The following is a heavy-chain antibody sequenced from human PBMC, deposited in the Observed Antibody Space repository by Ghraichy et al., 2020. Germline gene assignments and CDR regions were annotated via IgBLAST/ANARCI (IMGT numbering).Heavy chain of an antibody. CDR1: GYTFTGYY. CDR2: INPNSGGT. Sequence: ASVKVSCKASGYTFTGYYMHWVRQAPGQGLEWMGWINPNSGGTNYAQKFQGWVTMTRDTSISTAYMELSRLRSDDTAVYYCARGGSDWHNWFDPWGQGTLVTVSS. D-gene: IGHD1-26*01. CDR3: ARGGSDWHNWFDP. J-gene: IGHJ5*02. V-gene: IGHV1-2*04.